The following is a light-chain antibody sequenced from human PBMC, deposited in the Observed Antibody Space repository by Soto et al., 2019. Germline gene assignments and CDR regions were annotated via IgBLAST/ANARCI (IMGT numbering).Light chain of an antibody. CDR3: TSFARGSTLV. CDR1: SGDVGGYEY. Sequence: QSALTQPRSVSGSPGQSVTISCSGTSGDVGGYEYVSWYQQHPGKAPRLLIYHVGQRPSGVPDRFSGSKSGTTASLTISGLQAEDEADYYCTSFARGSTLVFGGGTKLTVL. J-gene: IGLJ3*02. CDR2: HVG. V-gene: IGLV2-11*01.